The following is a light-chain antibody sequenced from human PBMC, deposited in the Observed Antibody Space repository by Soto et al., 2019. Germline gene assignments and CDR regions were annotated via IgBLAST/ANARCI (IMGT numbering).Light chain of an antibody. CDR3: CSYAGSRTFEV. Sequence: QSVLTQPASVSGSPGQSITISCTGTSSDVGSYNLVSWYQQHPGKAPKLMIYEGSKRPSGVSNRFSGSKSGNTASLTISGLQAEDEADYYCCSYAGSRTFEVFGTGTKVTVL. V-gene: IGLV2-23*03. CDR1: SSDVGSYNL. CDR2: EGS. J-gene: IGLJ1*01.